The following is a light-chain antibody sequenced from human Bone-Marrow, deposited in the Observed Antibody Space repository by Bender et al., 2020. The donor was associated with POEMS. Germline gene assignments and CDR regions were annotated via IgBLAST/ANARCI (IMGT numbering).Light chain of an antibody. Sequence: SYVLTQPPSVSVAPGQTARITCGGSNFGSKRVHWYQQKPGQAPVLVVYDDNVRPSGIPERFSGSNSGNTATLTISRVEAGDEADYYCQVWDSTSDHPHVVFGGGTKLTVL. CDR3: QVWDSTSDHPHVV. CDR1: NFGSKR. CDR2: DDN. V-gene: IGLV3-21*02. J-gene: IGLJ2*01.